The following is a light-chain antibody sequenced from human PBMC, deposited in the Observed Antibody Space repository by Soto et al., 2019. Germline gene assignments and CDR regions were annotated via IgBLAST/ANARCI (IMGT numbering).Light chain of an antibody. Sequence: DIQMTQSPSSLSASVGDRVTITFRASQGIRDALGWYQQKPGKAPKRLIYAASSLQSGVPSRFSGSGSGTEFTLTISSLQPEEFATYYCLQHNSYPQTFGQGTKVEIK. CDR3: LQHNSYPQT. CDR1: QGIRDA. CDR2: AAS. V-gene: IGKV1-17*01. J-gene: IGKJ1*01.